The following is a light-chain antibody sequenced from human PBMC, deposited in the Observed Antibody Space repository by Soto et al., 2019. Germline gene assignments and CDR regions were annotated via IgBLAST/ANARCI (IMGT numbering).Light chain of an antibody. Sequence: DIQLTQSPSFLSASVGDRVIITCRASQDISSYLAWYQQKPGKAPQLLIYAASTLQSGVPSRFSGSGSGTEFTLTISSLQPEDFATYYCQQLNSYPLTFGPGTKVDIK. CDR3: QQLNSYPLT. CDR2: AAS. V-gene: IGKV1-9*01. CDR1: QDISSY. J-gene: IGKJ3*01.